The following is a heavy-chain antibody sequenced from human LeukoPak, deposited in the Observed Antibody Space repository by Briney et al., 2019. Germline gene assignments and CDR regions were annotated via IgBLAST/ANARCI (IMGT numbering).Heavy chain of an antibody. CDR1: GGSMSSYY. CDR3: ARDTVYSSSWHLRRPSQNWFDP. D-gene: IGHD6-13*01. V-gene: IGHV4-59*12. J-gene: IGHJ5*02. Sequence: PSVTLSLTCTVSGGSMSSYYWSWIRQPPGKGLEWIGYIYYSGSTNYSPSLKSRVTISVDTSKNQFSLKLSSVTAADTAVYYCARDTVYSSSWHLRRPSQNWFDPWGQGTLVTVSS. CDR2: IYYSGST.